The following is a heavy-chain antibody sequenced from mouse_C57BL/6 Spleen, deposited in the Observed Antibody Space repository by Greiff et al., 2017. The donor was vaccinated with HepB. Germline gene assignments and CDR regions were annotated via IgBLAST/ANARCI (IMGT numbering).Heavy chain of an antibody. J-gene: IGHJ3*01. Sequence: VQLQQSGPELVKPGASVKISCKASGYSFTGYYMNWVKQSPEKSLEWIGEINPSTGGTTYNQKFKAKATLTVDKSSSTAYMQLKSLTSEDSAVYYCGRLYDYDGGAWFAYWGQGTLVTVSA. D-gene: IGHD2-4*01. CDR1: GYSFTGYY. CDR3: GRLYDYDGGAWFAY. V-gene: IGHV1-42*01. CDR2: INPSTGGT.